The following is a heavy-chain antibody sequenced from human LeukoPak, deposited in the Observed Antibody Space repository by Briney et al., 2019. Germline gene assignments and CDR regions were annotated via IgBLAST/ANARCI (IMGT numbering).Heavy chain of an antibody. D-gene: IGHD4-11*01. CDR1: GFTFSSYL. J-gene: IGHJ4*02. CDR3: ARDWVPDYSNSFFDY. CDR2: IKQDGSEK. V-gene: IGHV3-7*03. Sequence: GGSLRLSCAASGFTFSSYLMSWVRQAPGKGLEWVANIKQDGSEKYYVDSVKGRFTISRDNAKNSLYLQMNSLRAEDTAVYYCARDWVPDYSNSFFDYWGQGTLVTVSS.